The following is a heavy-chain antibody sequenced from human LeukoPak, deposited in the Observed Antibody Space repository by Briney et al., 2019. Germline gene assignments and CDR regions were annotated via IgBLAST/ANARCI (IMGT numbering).Heavy chain of an antibody. CDR1: GGSISSGGYS. Sequence: SETLSLTCAVSGGSISSGGYSWSWIRQPPGKGLEWIGYIYYSGSTNYNPSLKSRVTISVDTSKNQFSLKLSSVTAADTAVYYCARELRLRQIYYYMDVWGKGTTVTVSS. D-gene: IGHD5-12*01. CDR3: ARELRLRQIYYYMDV. V-gene: IGHV4-61*08. J-gene: IGHJ6*03. CDR2: IYYSGST.